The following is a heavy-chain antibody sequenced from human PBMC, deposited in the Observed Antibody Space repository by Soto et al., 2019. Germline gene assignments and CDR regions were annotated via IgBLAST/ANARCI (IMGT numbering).Heavy chain of an antibody. CDR2: IWAAGGNK. J-gene: IGHJ4*02. Sequence: QVQLVESGGGVVQPGRSLRLSCRGSGFTFGDYGMHWFRQAPGKGLEWLAIIWAAGGNKVYRDSVQGRFTVSRDNFRKTLFLQMNDLRAEDTAMYYCSIDTDLATMGHWGQGTLVIVSS. D-gene: IGHD3-10*01. V-gene: IGHV3-33*01. CDR3: SIDTDLATMGH. CDR1: GFTFGDYG.